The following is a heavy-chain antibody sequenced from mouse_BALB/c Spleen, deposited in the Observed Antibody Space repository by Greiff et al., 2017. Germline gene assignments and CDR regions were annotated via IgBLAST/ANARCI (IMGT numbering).Heavy chain of an antibody. CDR1: GYSITSDYA. CDR3: ARGDYYGSSLSWFAY. D-gene: IGHD1-1*01. V-gene: IGHV3-2*02. CDR2: ISYSGST. Sequence: EVKVEESGPGLVKPSQSLSLTCTVTGYSITSDYAWNWIRQFPGNKLEWMGYISYSGSTSYNPSLKSRISITRDTSKNQFFLQLNSVTTEDTATYYCARGDYYGSSLSWFAYWGQGTLVTVSA. J-gene: IGHJ3*01.